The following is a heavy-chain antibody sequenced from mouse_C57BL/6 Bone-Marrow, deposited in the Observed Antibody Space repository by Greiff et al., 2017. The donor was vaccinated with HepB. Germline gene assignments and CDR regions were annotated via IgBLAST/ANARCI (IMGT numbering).Heavy chain of an antibody. J-gene: IGHJ4*01. Sequence: EVKLVESGGGLVQPKGSLKLSCAASGFSFNTYAMNWVRQAPGKGLEWVARIRSKSNNYATYYADSVKDRFTISRDDSESMLYLQMNNLKTEDTAMYYCVRRQLGYYAMDYWGQGTSVTVSS. D-gene: IGHD3-2*01. CDR3: VRRQLGYYAMDY. CDR2: IRSKSNNYAT. CDR1: GFSFNTYA. V-gene: IGHV10-1*01.